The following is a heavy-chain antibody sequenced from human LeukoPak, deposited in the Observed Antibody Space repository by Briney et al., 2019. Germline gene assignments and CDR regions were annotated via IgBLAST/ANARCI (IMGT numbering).Heavy chain of an antibody. CDR3: ARVPIVQKYYFDY. CDR1: GGTFSSYA. V-gene: IGHV1-69*06. D-gene: IGHD2/OR15-2a*01. CDR2: IIPIFGTA. J-gene: IGHJ4*02. Sequence: SVKVSCKASGGTFSSYAISWVRQAPGQGLEWMGGIIPIFGTANYAQKSQGRVTITADKSTSTAYMELSSLRSEDTAVYYCARVPIVQKYYFDYWGQGTLVTVSS.